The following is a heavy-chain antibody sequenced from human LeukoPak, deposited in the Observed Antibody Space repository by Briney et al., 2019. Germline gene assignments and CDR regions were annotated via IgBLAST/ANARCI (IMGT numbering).Heavy chain of an antibody. CDR1: GYTFGSYS. J-gene: IGHJ4*02. CDR2: ISVRSNYI. CDR3: VRLRRNSDTSGFYYYYDY. V-gene: IGHV3-21*01. D-gene: IGHD3-22*01. Sequence: GGSLRLSCAASGYTFGSYSINWVRQPPGKGLEWVSSISVRSNYIYYADSVRGRFSISRDDARDSLYPQMNSLRAEDTAVYYCVRLRRNSDTSGFYYYYDYWGQGTLVTVSS.